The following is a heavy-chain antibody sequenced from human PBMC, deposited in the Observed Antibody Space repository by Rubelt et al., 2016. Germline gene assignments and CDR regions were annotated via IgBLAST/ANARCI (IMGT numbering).Heavy chain of an antibody. CDR1: GFTFSTYG. J-gene: IGHJ4*02. D-gene: IGHD6-19*01. CDR3: AKALASSAWQDFAY. CDR2: ISGSGGGT. V-gene: IGHV3-23*01. Sequence: PGGSLRLSCAASGFTFSTYGMTWVRQAPGKGLEWVSGISGSGGGTYYADPVKGRFTISRDNSKNTLYLQMNSLRAEDTAVYYCAKALASSAWQDFAYWGQGTLVTVSS.